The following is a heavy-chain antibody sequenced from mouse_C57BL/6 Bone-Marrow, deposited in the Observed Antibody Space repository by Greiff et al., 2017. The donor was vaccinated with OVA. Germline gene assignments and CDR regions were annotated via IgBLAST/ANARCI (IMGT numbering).Heavy chain of an antibody. CDR2: IHPNSGST. D-gene: IGHD1-1*01. CDR3: ARNSPYYYGSSPFDY. J-gene: IGHJ2*01. CDR1: GYTFTSYW. Sequence: QVQLQQPGAELVKPGASVKLSCKASGYTFTSYWMHWVKQRPGQGLEWIGMIHPNSGSTNYNEKFKSKATLTVDKSSSTAYMQLSSLTSEDSAVYYCARNSPYYYGSSPFDYWGQGTTLTVSS. V-gene: IGHV1-64*01.